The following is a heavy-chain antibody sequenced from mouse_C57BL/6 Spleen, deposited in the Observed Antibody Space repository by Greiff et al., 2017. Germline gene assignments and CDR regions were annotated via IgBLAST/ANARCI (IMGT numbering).Heavy chain of an antibody. CDR1: GYTFTSYW. Sequence: VQLQQPGAELVKPGASVKLSCKASGYTFTSYWMHWVKQRPGQGLEWIGMIHPNSGSTNYNEKFKSKATLTVDKSSSTAYMQLSSLTSEDSAVYYCARAYGSSHCYFDVWGTGTTVTVSS. V-gene: IGHV1-64*01. CDR2: IHPNSGST. D-gene: IGHD1-1*01. CDR3: ARAYGSSHCYFDV. J-gene: IGHJ1*03.